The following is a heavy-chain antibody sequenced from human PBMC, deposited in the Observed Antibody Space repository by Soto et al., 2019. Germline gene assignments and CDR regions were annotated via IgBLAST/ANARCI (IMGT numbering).Heavy chain of an antibody. J-gene: IGHJ4*02. CDR1: GFSFSSYA. Sequence: QPGGSLRLSCAASGFSFSSYAMSWVRQAPVKGLEWVSAISGSGGSTYYADSVKGRFTISRDNSKNTLYLQMNSLRAEDTAVYYCAKELSFSSGWTEFDYWGQGTLVTVSS. CDR3: AKELSFSSGWTEFDY. CDR2: ISGSGGST. V-gene: IGHV3-23*01. D-gene: IGHD6-19*01.